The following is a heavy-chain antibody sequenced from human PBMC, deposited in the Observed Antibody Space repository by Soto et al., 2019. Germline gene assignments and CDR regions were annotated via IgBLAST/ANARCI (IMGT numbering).Heavy chain of an antibody. V-gene: IGHV5-51*01. CDR1: GVRFSTYW. D-gene: IGHD5-12*01. CDR3: AGYSGFDYPDASHI. J-gene: IGHJ3*02. Sequence: PGESLKISCKASGVRFSTYWIGLVRHMPGKGLEWMGIIYLGDSDTRYSPSFQSQVTISADKSIDTAYLQWSSLKASDTAMYYCAGYSGFDYPDASHIWGQGTMVTVSS. CDR2: IYLGDSDT.